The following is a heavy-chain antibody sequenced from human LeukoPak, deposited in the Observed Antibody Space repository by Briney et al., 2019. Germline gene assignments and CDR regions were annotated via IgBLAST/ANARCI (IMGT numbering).Heavy chain of an antibody. CDR3: AKGRVTDAFGI. Sequence: GGSLRLSCAASGFTFSSYAMSWVRQAPGKGLEWVSTISGGGGSTYYAGSVKGRFTISRDNSKNTLYLQMNSLRAEDTAVYYCAKGRVTDAFGIWGQGTMVTVSS. V-gene: IGHV3-23*01. CDR2: ISGGGGST. J-gene: IGHJ3*02. CDR1: GFTFSSYA.